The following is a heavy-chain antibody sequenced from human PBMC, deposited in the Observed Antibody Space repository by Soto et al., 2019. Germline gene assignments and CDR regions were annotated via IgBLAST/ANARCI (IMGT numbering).Heavy chain of an antibody. V-gene: IGHV4-59*01. CDR3: ARVPSRGWAVY. CDR2: IYYSGST. CDR1: GGSISSYY. J-gene: IGHJ4*02. Sequence: PSETLSLTCTVSGGSISSYYWSWIRQPPGKGLEWIGYIYYSGSTNYNPSLKSRVTISVDTSKNQFSLKLSSVTAADTAVYYCARVPSRGWAVYWGQGTLVTVSS. D-gene: IGHD6-19*01.